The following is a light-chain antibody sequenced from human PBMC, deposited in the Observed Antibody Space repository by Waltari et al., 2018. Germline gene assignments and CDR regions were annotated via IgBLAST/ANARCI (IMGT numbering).Light chain of an antibody. Sequence: QSALTQIASVAGSPGQSITISCTGTSSDVGDPNYVSWYQQHPGKLPKLLIYDVISRPSGVSTRFSGSKSGNTASLTISGLQAEDEADYYCSAYTRGVVFGGGTQLTVL. J-gene: IGLJ2*01. CDR2: DVI. V-gene: IGLV2-14*03. CDR3: SAYTRGVV. CDR1: SSDVGDPNY.